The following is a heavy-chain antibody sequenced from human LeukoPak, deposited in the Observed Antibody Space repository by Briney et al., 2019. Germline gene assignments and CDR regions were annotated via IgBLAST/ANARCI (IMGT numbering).Heavy chain of an antibody. CDR3: ARESVEMATISAFDI. J-gene: IGHJ3*02. D-gene: IGHD5-24*01. CDR2: IYYSGST. Sequence: PSETLSLTCTVSGGSISSGDYYWSWIRQPPGKGLEWIGYIYYSGSTYYSPSLKSRVTISVDTSKNQFSLKLSSVTAADTAVYYCARESVEMATISAFDIWGQGTMVTVSS. CDR1: GGSISSGDYY. V-gene: IGHV4-30-4*01.